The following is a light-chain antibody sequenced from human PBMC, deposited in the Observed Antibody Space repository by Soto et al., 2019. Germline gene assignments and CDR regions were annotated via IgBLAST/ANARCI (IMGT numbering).Light chain of an antibody. CDR2: AAS. V-gene: IGKV1-39*01. CDR3: QQSYSTPRT. J-gene: IGKJ1*01. Sequence: EIRMTQSPSSLSASVGDRVTITCRASQSISSYLNWYQQKPGKAPKLLIYAASSLQSGVPSRFSGSGSGTDFTLTISSLQPEDFATYYCQQSYSTPRTFGQGTKVDI. CDR1: QSISSY.